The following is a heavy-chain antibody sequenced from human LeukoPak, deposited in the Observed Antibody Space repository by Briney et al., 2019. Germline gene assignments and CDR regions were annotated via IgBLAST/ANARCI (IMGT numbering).Heavy chain of an antibody. CDR1: GFTFRTYA. CDR2: ISTGGKT. J-gene: IGHJ4*02. V-gene: IGHV3-23*01. Sequence: GASLRFSCAASGFTFRTYAMSWVRQAPGKGLDWVSAISTGGKTYYADSVKGRFTISRDNSKNTLYLQMNSLRAEDTAVYYCAKGKQWELPFDYWGQGTLVTVSS. D-gene: IGHD1-26*01. CDR3: AKGKQWELPFDY.